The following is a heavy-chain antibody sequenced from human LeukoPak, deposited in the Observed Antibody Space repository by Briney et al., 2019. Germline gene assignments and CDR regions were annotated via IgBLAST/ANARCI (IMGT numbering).Heavy chain of an antibody. Sequence: PGGSLRLSCAASGFTFSSYAMHWVRQAPGKGLEWVAVISYDGSNKYYADSVKGRFTISRDNSKNTLYLQMNSLRAEDTAVYYCARTGRWDTAMVNWGQGTLVTVSS. D-gene: IGHD5-18*01. J-gene: IGHJ4*02. CDR1: GFTFSSYA. CDR2: ISYDGSNK. V-gene: IGHV3-30-3*01. CDR3: ARTGRWDTAMVN.